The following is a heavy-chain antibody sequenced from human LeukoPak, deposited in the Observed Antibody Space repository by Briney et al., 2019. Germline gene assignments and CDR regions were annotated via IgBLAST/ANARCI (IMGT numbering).Heavy chain of an antibody. CDR1: GFTFSTYW. CDR3: AREDCSGGSCYGDAFDV. CDR2: INSDGSSP. V-gene: IGHV3-74*01. D-gene: IGHD2-15*01. Sequence: GGSLRLSCAASGFTFSTYWMHWVRQAPGKGLVWVSCINSDGSSPSYADSVRGRFTISRDNAENSLYLQMNSLRAEDTAVYYCAREDCSGGSCYGDAFDVWGQGTMVTVSS. J-gene: IGHJ3*01.